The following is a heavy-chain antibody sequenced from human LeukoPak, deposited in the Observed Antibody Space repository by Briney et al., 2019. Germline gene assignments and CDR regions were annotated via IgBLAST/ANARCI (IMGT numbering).Heavy chain of an antibody. Sequence: AGSLRLSCAASGFTFSDYYMSWIRQAPGKGLEWVSYISSSGSTIYYADSVKGRFTISRDNAKNSLYLQMNSLRAEDTAVYYCARAASGTTGPYYYYYYMDVWGKGTTVTVSS. CDR3: ARAASGTTGPYYYYYYMDV. CDR2: ISSSGSTI. CDR1: GFTFSDYY. J-gene: IGHJ6*03. D-gene: IGHD1-1*01. V-gene: IGHV3-11*04.